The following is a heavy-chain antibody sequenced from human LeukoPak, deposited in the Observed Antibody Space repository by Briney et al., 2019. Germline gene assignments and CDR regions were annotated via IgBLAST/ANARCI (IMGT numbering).Heavy chain of an antibody. CDR2: IYYSGST. D-gene: IGHD5-12*01. CDR1: DGSISSYY. CDR3: ARRRGYSGHYFDY. V-gene: IGHV4-59*01. Sequence: PSETLSLTCTVSDGSISSYYWSWIRQPAGKGLEWIGYIYYSGSTNYNPSLKSRVTISVDTSKNQFSLKLSSVTAADTAVYYCARRRGYSGHYFDYWGQGTLVTVSS. J-gene: IGHJ4*02.